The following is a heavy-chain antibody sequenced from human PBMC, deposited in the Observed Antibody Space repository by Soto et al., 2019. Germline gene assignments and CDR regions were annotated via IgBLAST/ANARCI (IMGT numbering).Heavy chain of an antibody. CDR2: VSGSGIST. Sequence: EVHLLESGGGLVQPGGSLRLSCAASGFSFSSYSMSWVGQTPGKGLEWVSSVSGSGISTYYADSMKGRFSISRDNSKNTIYLQMNNLRADDTAVYYGAKHLADYDSGSCRWLDPWGQGALVTVSS. V-gene: IGHV3-23*01. CDR1: GFSFSSYS. J-gene: IGHJ5*02. CDR3: AKHLADYDSGSCRWLDP. D-gene: IGHD3-10*01.